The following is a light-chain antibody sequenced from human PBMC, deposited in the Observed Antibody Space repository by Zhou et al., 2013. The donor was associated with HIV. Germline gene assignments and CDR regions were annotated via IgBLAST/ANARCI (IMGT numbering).Light chain of an antibody. CDR3: QHYELSPIT. V-gene: IGKV3-20*01. CDR2: EAS. Sequence: EIVMTQSPATLSVSPGERATLSCRASQSVSSNLAWYQQKPGQAPRLLIYEASKRAAGIPDRFSGSGSGTDFTLTISRLEPEDFAVYSCQHYELSPITFGQGTRLEIK. CDR1: QSVSSN. J-gene: IGKJ5*01.